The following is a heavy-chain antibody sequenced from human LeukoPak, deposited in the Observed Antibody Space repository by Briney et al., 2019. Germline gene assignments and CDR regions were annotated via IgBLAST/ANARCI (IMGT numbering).Heavy chain of an antibody. CDR3: ARVEMVYAHYYYYYMAA. CDR2: IKQDGSEK. CDR1: GFTFSSYW. J-gene: IGHJ6*03. V-gene: IGHV3-7*01. Sequence: GGSLRLSCAASGFTFSSYWMSWVRQAPGKGLEWVANIKQDGSEKYYVDSVKGRFTISRDNAKNSLYLQMNSLRAEDTAVYYCARVEMVYAHYYYYYMAAWGKGTTVTVSS. D-gene: IGHD2-8*01.